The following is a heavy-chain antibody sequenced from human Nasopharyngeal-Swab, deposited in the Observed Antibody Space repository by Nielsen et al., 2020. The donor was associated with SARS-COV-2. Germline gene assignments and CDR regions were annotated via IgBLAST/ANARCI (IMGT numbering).Heavy chain of an antibody. J-gene: IGHJ4*02. CDR1: GYTFSSYW. CDR2: IDNYGSIT. D-gene: IGHD4-23*01. CDR3: AKHYGGNSRHFEY. V-gene: IGHV3-74*01. Sequence: GGSLRLSCAASGYTFSSYWMHWVRQAPGKGLVWVSRIDNYGSITDYADSVKGRFTISRDNSKNTLHLQMNSLRAEDTAVYYCAKHYGGNSRHFEYWGQGTLVTVSS.